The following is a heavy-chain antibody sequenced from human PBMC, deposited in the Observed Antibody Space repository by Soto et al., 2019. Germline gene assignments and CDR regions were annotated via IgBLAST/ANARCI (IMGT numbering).Heavy chain of an antibody. D-gene: IGHD3-10*01. Sequence: PSETLSLTCAVSGGSISSGGYSWSWIRQPPGKGLEWIGYMYHSGSTYYNPSLKSRVTISIDTSKNQFSLNLTSVTAADTAVYYCATQGFGVLHGLVDVWGQGTTVTVSS. CDR3: ATQGFGVLHGLVDV. CDR1: GGSISSGGYS. CDR2: MYHSGST. V-gene: IGHV4-30-2*01. J-gene: IGHJ6*02.